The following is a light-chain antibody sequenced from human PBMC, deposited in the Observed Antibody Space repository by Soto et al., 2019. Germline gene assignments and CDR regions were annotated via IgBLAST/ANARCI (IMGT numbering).Light chain of an antibody. CDR3: SSYTSRSTLI. CDR2: EVT. CDR1: SSDIGTYNY. V-gene: IGLV2-14*01. Sequence: QSALTQPASVSGSPGQSITISCTGTSSDIGTYNYVSWYQQSPGKAPKLMIYEVTNRPSGVSYRFSASKSGNTASLTISGLQAEDEADYYCSSYTSRSTLIFGGGTQLTVL. J-gene: IGLJ2*01.